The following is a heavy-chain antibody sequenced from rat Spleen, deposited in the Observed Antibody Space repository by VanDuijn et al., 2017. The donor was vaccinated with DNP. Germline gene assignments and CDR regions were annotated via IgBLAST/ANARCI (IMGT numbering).Heavy chain of an antibody. J-gene: IGHJ4*01. CDR2: ITTSGGHG. CDR3: TTSEAYTTDA. D-gene: IGHD1-6*01. CDR1: GFTFSDYY. Sequence: EVQLVESGGGLVQPGRSLKLSCAASGFTFSDYYMAWVRQAPKKGLEWVVSITTSGGHGYYRNSVKCRFTISRHNSKSTLYLQMDSLRSDDTATYYCTTSEAYTTDAWGQGTSVTVSS. V-gene: IGHV5-27*01.